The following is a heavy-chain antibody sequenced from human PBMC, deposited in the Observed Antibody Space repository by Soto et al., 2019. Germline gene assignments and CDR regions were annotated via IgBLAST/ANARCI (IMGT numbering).Heavy chain of an antibody. Sequence: QITLKESGPTLVNPTQTLTLTCTFSGFSLSTSGVGVGWIRQPPGKALEWLALIYWDDDKRYSPSLKSRLTITKDTSKNQVVLTMTNMDPVDTATDYCAHRGEYYDFWSGYYLNWFDPWGQGTLVTVSS. CDR2: IYWDDDK. V-gene: IGHV2-5*02. CDR1: GFSLSTSGVG. J-gene: IGHJ5*02. CDR3: AHRGEYYDFWSGYYLNWFDP. D-gene: IGHD3-3*01.